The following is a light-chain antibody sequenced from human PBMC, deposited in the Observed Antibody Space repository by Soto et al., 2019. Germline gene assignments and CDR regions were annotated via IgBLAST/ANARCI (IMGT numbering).Light chain of an antibody. Sequence: QSALTQPASVSGSPGQSITISCTGTSSDVGAYNYVSWYQQHSGKAPKLIIYEVTNRPSGVSNRFSASKSGNTASLTIFGLQAEDEADYYCSSYTSSSTWVFGGGTKGTV. CDR1: SSDVGAYNY. V-gene: IGLV2-14*01. J-gene: IGLJ3*02. CDR3: SSYTSSSTWV. CDR2: EVT.